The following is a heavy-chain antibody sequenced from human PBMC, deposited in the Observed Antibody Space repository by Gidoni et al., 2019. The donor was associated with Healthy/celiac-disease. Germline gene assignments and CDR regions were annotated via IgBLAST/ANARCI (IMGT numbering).Heavy chain of an antibody. Sequence: EVQLLESGGGLVQPGGSLLLSCAASGFTFSSYAMSWVRQAPGKGLEWVAAIRGSGGSTSYADSVKGRFTISRDNSKNTLYLQMNSLRAEDTAVYYCAKCGQWLALDYWGQGTLVTVSS. D-gene: IGHD6-19*01. CDR3: AKCGQWLALDY. J-gene: IGHJ4*02. CDR1: GFTFSSYA. V-gene: IGHV3-23*01. CDR2: IRGSGGST.